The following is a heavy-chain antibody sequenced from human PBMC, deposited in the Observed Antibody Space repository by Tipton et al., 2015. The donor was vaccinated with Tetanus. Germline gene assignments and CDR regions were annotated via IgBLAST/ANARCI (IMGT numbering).Heavy chain of an antibody. CDR1: GGSISSGDYS. CDR2: IYDSGST. CDR3: ARSKLLWFGESLSGFDS. J-gene: IGHJ4*02. D-gene: IGHD3-10*01. V-gene: IGHV4-30-2*02. Sequence: LRLSCAVSGGSISSGDYSWSWIRQPPGKGLEWIGYIYDSGSTYYNPSLKSRVTISVDTSKSQFSLRLTSVTAADTAVYYCARSKLLWFGESLSGFDSWGQGTLVTVSA.